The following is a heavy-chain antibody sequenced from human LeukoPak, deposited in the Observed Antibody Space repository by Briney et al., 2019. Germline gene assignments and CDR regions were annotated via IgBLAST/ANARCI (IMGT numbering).Heavy chain of an antibody. D-gene: IGHD6-13*01. CDR1: GFTFSSYG. CDR3: AREKGVRLSSSWYFDY. Sequence: PGGSLRLSCAASGFTFSSYGMHWVRQAPGKGLEWVAFIRYDGSNKYYADSVKGRFTISRDNSKNTLYLQMNSLRAEDTAVYYCAREKGVRLSSSWYFDYWGQGTLVTVSS. V-gene: IGHV3-30*02. CDR2: IRYDGSNK. J-gene: IGHJ4*02.